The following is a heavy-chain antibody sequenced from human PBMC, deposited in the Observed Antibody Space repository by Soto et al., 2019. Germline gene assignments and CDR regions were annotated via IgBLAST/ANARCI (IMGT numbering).Heavy chain of an antibody. CDR1: GFSLSTTGMC. J-gene: IGHJ6*02. CDR3: AHSNWNDVPVNYYYRMDV. V-gene: IGHV2-5*08. Sequence: ESGPTLVNPTQTLTLTCTFSGFSLSTTGMCVSWIRQPPGKALEWLALIYWNDDKRYSPPLKSRLTITKDTSKNQVVLTMTNMDPVDTATYYCAHSNWNDVPVNYYYRMDVWGQGTTVTVSS. D-gene: IGHD1-1*01. CDR2: IYWNDDK.